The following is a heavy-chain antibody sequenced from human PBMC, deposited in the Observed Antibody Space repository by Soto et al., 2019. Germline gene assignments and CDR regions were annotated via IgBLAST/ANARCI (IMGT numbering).Heavy chain of an antibody. V-gene: IGHV4-39*01. J-gene: IGHJ4*01. Sequence: SETRSLTCTVSGGSISSSSYYWGWIRQPPGKGLEWIGSIYYSGSTYYNPSLKSRVTISVDTSKNQFSLKLSSVTAADTAVYYCASTTSITMVRGAARGNWGHGTLVTVS. D-gene: IGHD3-10*01. CDR2: IYYSGST. CDR3: ASTTSITMVRGAARGN. CDR1: GGSISSSSYY.